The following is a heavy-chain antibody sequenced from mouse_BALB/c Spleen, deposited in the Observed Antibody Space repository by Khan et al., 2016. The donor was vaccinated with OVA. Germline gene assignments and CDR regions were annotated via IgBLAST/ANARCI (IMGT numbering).Heavy chain of an antibody. D-gene: IGHD3-2*02. CDR3: ARSGYGFGAY. Sequence: QVRLQQSGAELVRPGTSLKVSCKASGYAFTDYLIEWLKQRPGQGLEWIGVINPGSGGTNYNEKFKDKATMTADKSSRTAYMQLSSLTSDDSAVYCCARSGYGFGAYWGQGTLVTVSA. CDR1: GYAFTDYL. V-gene: IGHV1-54*01. J-gene: IGHJ3*01. CDR2: INPGSGGT.